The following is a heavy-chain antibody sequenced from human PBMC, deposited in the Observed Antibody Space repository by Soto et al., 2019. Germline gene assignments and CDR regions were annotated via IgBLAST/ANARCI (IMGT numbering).Heavy chain of an antibody. CDR2: IHWDDDK. D-gene: IGHD4-17*01. Sequence: SGPTLVNPTQTLTLTCTFSGFSLTTIGVGVGWIRQPPGKALEWLALIHWDDDKRYSPSLKSRLTITNDTSNNQVVLTMTNVDPVDTATYYCAHSVYGDYDYYYYMDVWGKGTTVTVSS. V-gene: IGHV2-5*02. CDR3: AHSVYGDYDYYYYMDV. J-gene: IGHJ6*03. CDR1: GFSLTTIGVG.